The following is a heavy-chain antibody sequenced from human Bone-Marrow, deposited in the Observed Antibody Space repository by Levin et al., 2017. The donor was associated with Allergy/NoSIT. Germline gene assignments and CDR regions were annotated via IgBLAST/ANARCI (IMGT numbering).Heavy chain of an antibody. J-gene: IGHJ4*02. CDR2: ISYDENTE. CDR1: GFSFSTFG. CDR3: TRGANRDGG. Sequence: QPGGSLRLSCVGSGFSFSTFGFHWVRQSPGKGLEWLAVISYDENTEYYADSVKGRFTISRDTSENTLYLQMNNLRVEDTAVYYCTRGANRDGGWGPGTLVTVSS. D-gene: IGHD5-24*01. V-gene: IGHV3-30*03.